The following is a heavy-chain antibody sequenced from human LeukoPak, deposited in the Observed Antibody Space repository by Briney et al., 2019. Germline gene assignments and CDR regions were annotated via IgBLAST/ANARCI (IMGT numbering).Heavy chain of an antibody. CDR1: GFTFSSYA. V-gene: IGHV3-23*01. J-gene: IGHJ4*02. Sequence: GGSLRLSCAASGFTFSSYAMSWVRRAPGKGLEWVSAISGSGFTYYADSVKGRFTISRDNSKNTLYLQMNSLRAEDTAVYYRARGLYSSSPWGQGTLVTVSS. D-gene: IGHD6-6*01. CDR3: ARGLYSSSP. CDR2: ISGSGFT.